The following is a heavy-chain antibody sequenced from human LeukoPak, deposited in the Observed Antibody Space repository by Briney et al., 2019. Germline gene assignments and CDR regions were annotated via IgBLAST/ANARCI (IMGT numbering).Heavy chain of an antibody. CDR2: ISGSGGDT. CDR3: AKDPWGSRGYFDY. Sequence: GGSLRLSCAASGFTFSSYAMIWVRQAPGKGLEWVSAISGSGGDTYYADSVKGRFTIFRDNSKNTVYLRMNSLRAEDTAVYYCAKDPWGSRGYFDYWGQGTLVPSPQ. D-gene: IGHD7-27*01. CDR1: GFTFSSYA. V-gene: IGHV3-23*01. J-gene: IGHJ4*02.